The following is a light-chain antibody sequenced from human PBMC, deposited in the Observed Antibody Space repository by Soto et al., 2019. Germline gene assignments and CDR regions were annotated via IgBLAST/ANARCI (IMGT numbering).Light chain of an antibody. CDR1: QSVSGY. J-gene: IGKJ3*01. Sequence: EIVLTQSPATLPLSPGERATLSCRASQSVSGYLVWYQQKSAQAPRLLIYDASNRATGIPGRFSGSGSGTDFTLTISSLEPEDFAVYYCQQRSTWPYTFGPGTKVDI. V-gene: IGKV3-11*01. CDR2: DAS. CDR3: QQRSTWPYT.